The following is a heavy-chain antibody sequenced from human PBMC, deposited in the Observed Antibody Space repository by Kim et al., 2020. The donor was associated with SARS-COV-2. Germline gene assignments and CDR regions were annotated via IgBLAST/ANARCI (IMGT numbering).Heavy chain of an antibody. Sequence: ASVKVSCKASGYTFTSYAMHWVRQAPGQRLEWMGWINAGNGNTKYSQKFQGRVTITRDTSASTAYMELSSLRSEDTAVYYCAKYDSSGYYYGGMDVWGQGTTVTVSS. J-gene: IGHJ6*02. CDR1: GYTFTSYA. V-gene: IGHV1-3*01. CDR3: AKYDSSGYYYGGMDV. D-gene: IGHD3-22*01. CDR2: INAGNGNT.